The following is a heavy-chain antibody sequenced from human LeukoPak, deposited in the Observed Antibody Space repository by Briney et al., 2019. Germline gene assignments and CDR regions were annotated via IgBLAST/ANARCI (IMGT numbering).Heavy chain of an antibody. CDR3: AKFWGGDMADAFDI. CDR2: ISSSGSTI. J-gene: IGHJ3*02. V-gene: IGHV3-11*04. Sequence: GGSLRLSCAASGFTFSDYYMSWIRQAPGKGLEWVSYISSSGSTIYYADSVKGRFTISRDNAKNSLYLQMNSLRAEDTAVYYCAKFWGGDMADAFDIWGQGTMVTVSS. CDR1: GFTFSDYY. D-gene: IGHD2-21*02.